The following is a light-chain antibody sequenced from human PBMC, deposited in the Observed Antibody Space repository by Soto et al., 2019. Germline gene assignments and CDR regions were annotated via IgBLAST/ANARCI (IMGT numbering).Light chain of an antibody. J-gene: IGLJ1*01. CDR2: EAR. V-gene: IGLV2-18*01. CDR1: ITDFVSYNR. CDR3: SLYTSENTYV. Sequence: SVLTPPPSVCGSPGQSFTISCTGTITDFVSYNRVSWYQQPPGTAPKLIIYEARNRPSGVPDRFSGYKYGNTASLTISGLQAADEADYYCSLYTSENTYVFGTGTKVTV.